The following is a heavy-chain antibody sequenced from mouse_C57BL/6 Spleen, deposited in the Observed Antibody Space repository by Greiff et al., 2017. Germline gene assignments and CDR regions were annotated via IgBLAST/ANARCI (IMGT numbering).Heavy chain of an antibody. V-gene: IGHV5-17*01. D-gene: IGHD4-1*01. CDR1: GFTFSDYG. CDR3: ARPLNWAHFDY. Sequence: DVHLVESGGGLVKPGGSLKLSCAASGFTFSDYGMHWVRQAPEKGLEWVAYISSGSSTIYYADTVKGRFTISRDNAKNTLFLQMTSLRSEDTAMYYCARPLNWAHFDYWGQGTTLTVSS. CDR2: ISSGSSTI. J-gene: IGHJ2*01.